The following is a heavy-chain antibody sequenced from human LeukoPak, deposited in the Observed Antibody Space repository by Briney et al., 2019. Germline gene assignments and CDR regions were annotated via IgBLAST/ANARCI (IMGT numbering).Heavy chain of an antibody. CDR2: ISSSGLNI. D-gene: IGHD3-22*01. V-gene: IGHV3-21*01. CDR1: GFTFTSYS. J-gene: IGHJ5*02. CDR3: ASLSGIVVVNSWFDP. Sequence: GGSLRLSCAASGFTFTSYSMNWVRQAPGKGLEWVSSISSSGLNIDYADSDSVKGRFTISRDNAKNSLYLQMNSLRAEDTAVYYCASLSGIVVVNSWFDPWGQGTLVTVSS.